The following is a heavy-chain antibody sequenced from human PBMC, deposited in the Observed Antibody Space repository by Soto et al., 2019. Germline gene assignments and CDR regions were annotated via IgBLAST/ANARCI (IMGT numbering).Heavy chain of an antibody. CDR2: ISSDGNNQ. CDR1: GFTFSSYW. J-gene: IGHJ4*02. D-gene: IGHD3-9*01. CDR3: ARIEGFSRYFEWSRPGPGDY. Sequence: GGSLRLSCAASGFTFSSYWMYWVRQAPGEGLECVAVISSDGNNQYYAESVKGRFTISRDRSTNTLFLQMNSLRPEDTAVYYCARIEGFSRYFEWSRPGPGDYWGQGTLVTVSS. V-gene: IGHV3-30-3*01.